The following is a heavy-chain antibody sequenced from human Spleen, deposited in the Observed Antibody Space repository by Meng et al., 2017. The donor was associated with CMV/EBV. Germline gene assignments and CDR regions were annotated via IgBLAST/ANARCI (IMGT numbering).Heavy chain of an antibody. Sequence: ASVKVSCKVSGYTLSKLSVHWVRQAPGKGVEWMGGFDPEDGETISTQKFQGRVTMTEDTATDTAYMELSSLRSEDTAVYYCATHRQRGFSISWYDPFDYWGQGTLVTVSS. CDR2: FDPEDGET. D-gene: IGHD6-13*01. CDR1: GYTLSKLS. V-gene: IGHV1-24*01. J-gene: IGHJ4*02. CDR3: ATHRQRGFSISWYDPFDY.